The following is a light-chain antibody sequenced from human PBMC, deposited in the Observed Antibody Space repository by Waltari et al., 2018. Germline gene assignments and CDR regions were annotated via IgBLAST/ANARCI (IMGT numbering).Light chain of an antibody. J-gene: IGKJ4*01. V-gene: IGKV3-15*01. CDR3: QQYGDWPPLT. CDR1: QSVRNN. Sequence: TVLTQSPATPSLSPGERATLSCRASQSVRNNLAWYQQKPGQAPRLLIYGASTRATGIPAKFSGSGSDTEFTLTITSLQSEDFALYYCQQYGDWPPLTFGGGTKVEIK. CDR2: GAS.